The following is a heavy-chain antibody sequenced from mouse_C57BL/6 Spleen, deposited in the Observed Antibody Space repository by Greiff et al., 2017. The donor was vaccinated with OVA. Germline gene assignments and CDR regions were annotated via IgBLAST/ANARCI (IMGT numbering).Heavy chain of an antibody. D-gene: IGHD1-1*01. CDR2: ISSGGDYI. CDR3: TRGYYGSGDYAMDY. Sequence: EVQRVESGEGLVKPGGSLKLSCAASGFTFSSYAMSWVRQTPEKRLEWVAYISSGGDYIYYADTVKGRFTISRDNARNTLYLQMSSLKSEDTAMYYCTRGYYGSGDYAMDYWGQGTSVTVSS. V-gene: IGHV5-9-1*02. CDR1: GFTFSSYA. J-gene: IGHJ4*01.